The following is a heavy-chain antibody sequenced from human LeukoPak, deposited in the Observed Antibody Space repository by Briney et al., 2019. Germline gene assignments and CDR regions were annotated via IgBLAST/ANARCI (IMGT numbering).Heavy chain of an antibody. Sequence: GGSLRPSCAASGFTFSNYWVHWVRQAPGKGLVWVSRINPDGSTINYADSVKGRFTISRDNAKNTLYLQMNSLRAEDTAAYYCATAGNYRFDYWGQGTLVTVSS. J-gene: IGHJ4*02. CDR1: GFTFSNYW. D-gene: IGHD1-7*01. CDR2: INPDGSTI. V-gene: IGHV3-74*01. CDR3: ATAGNYRFDY.